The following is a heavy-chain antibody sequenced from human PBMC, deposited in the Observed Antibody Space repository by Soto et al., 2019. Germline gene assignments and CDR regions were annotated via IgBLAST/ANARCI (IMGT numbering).Heavy chain of an antibody. V-gene: IGHV1-18*01. CDR3: ARDPNYYGSGSCDY. D-gene: IGHD3-10*01. J-gene: IGHJ4*02. CDR1: GYTFTSYG. CDR2: ISAYNGNT. Sequence: RASVKVSCKASGYTFTSYGITWVRQAPGQGLEWMGWISAYNGNTNYAQNLQGRVTMTTDASTSTAYMELRSLRSDDTAVYYCARDPNYYGSGSCDYWGQGTLVTVSS.